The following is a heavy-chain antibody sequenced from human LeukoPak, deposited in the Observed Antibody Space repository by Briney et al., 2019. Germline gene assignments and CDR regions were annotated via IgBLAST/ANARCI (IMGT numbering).Heavy chain of an antibody. CDR3: AREYAYYYDSSGYPPILYYYDCMDV. Sequence: PGGSLRLSCAASGFTFSSYGMHWVRQAPGKGLEWVAVIWYDGSNKYYADSVKGRFTISRDNSKNTLYLQMNSLRAEDTAVYYCAREYAYYYDSSGYPPILYYYDCMDVWGQGTTVTVSS. D-gene: IGHD3-22*01. CDR1: GFTFSSYG. V-gene: IGHV3-33*01. CDR2: IWYDGSNK. J-gene: IGHJ6*02.